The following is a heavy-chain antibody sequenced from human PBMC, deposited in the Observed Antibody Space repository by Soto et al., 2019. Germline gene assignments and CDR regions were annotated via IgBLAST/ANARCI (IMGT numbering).Heavy chain of an antibody. D-gene: IGHD3-10*01. J-gene: IGHJ5*01. CDR1: GGTFGNYG. CDR3: ARDREDGSGTKYNWFDS. CDR2: TIPIFDTP. Sequence: GASVKVSCKASGGTFGNYGISWLRQAPVQGLEWMGGTIPIFDTPHYAQKFRDRVTITADATSTAYMELTSLTSEDTATYYCARDREDGSGTKYNWFDSWGQGTLVTVSS. V-gene: IGHV1-69*13.